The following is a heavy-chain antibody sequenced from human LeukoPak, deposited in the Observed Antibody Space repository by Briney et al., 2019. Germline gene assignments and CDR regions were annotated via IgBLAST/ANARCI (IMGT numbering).Heavy chain of an antibody. J-gene: IGHJ4*02. V-gene: IGHV3-48*01. Sequence: GGSLRLSCEASGFTFGNYAMNCVRQAPGKGLEWVSYISSSGSPIYYADSVKGRFTVSRDNAKNSLYLQMNSLRVEDTAVYYCARDLPIDYWGQGTLVTVSS. CDR1: GFTFGNYA. CDR3: ARDLPIDY. CDR2: ISSSGSPI.